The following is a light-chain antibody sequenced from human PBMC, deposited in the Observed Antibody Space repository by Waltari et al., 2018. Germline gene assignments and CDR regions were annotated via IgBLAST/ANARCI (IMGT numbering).Light chain of an antibody. CDR2: KAS. V-gene: IGKV1-5*03. J-gene: IGKJ4*01. CDR1: QSIVVW. CDR3: QQRNNWPLT. Sequence: DIQVTHSPSTLSASVGDRVIITCRASQSIVVWLAWYQQKPGKAPRLLIYKASYLESGVPSRFSGSASGTAFTLTISSLEPEDFAVYYCQQRNNWPLTFGGGTKVEIK.